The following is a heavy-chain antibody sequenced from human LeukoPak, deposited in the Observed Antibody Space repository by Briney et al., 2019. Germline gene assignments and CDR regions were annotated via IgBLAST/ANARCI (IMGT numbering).Heavy chain of an antibody. D-gene: IGHD6-13*01. Sequence: PGGSLRLSCAASGFTFSSYAMSWVRQAPEKGLEWVSAISGSGGSTYYADSVKGRFTISRDNSKNTLYLQMNSLRAEGTAVYYCAKVEAAADSFDYWGQGTLVTVSS. J-gene: IGHJ4*02. CDR2: ISGSGGST. CDR3: AKVEAAADSFDY. CDR1: GFTFSSYA. V-gene: IGHV3-23*01.